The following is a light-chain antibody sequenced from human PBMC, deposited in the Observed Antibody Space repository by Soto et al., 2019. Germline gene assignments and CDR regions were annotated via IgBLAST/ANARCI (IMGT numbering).Light chain of an antibody. CDR3: QQRSNWPPYT. J-gene: IGKJ2*01. CDR1: QSVRSY. Sequence: EIVLTQSPATLSLSPGERATLSCRASQSVRSYLAWYRQKPGQAPRLLIYDASNRATGIPARFSGSGSGTDFTLTISSLEPEDFAVYYCQQRSNWPPYTFGQGTKLEIK. CDR2: DAS. V-gene: IGKV3-11*01.